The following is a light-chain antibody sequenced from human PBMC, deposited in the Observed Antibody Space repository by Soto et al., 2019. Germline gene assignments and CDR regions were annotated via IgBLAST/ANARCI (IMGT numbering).Light chain of an antibody. CDR3: NSYSSTSTPYV. CDR2: EVS. V-gene: IGLV2-14*01. J-gene: IGLJ1*01. Sequence: QSALTQPASVSGSPGQSITISCTGTSSDVGGYNYVSWFQQHPGKAPKLMIYEVSNRPSGVSNRFSGSKSGNTASLTISGLQAEDEADYYCNSYSSTSTPYVFGSGTKVTVL. CDR1: SSDVGGYNY.